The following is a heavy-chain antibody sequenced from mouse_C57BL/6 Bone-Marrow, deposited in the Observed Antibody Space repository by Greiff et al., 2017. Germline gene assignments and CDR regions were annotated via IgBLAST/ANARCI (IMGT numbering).Heavy chain of an antibody. J-gene: IGHJ1*03. Sequence: QVQLKESGPELVKPGASVKISCKASGYAFSSSWMNWVKQRPGKGLEWIGRIYPGDGDTNYNGKFKGKATLTADKSSSTAYMQLSSLTSEDSAVYFCARRGVIYYYGSRRYFDVWGTGTTVTVSS. D-gene: IGHD1-1*01. CDR2: IYPGDGDT. V-gene: IGHV1-82*01. CDR3: ARRGVIYYYGSRRYFDV. CDR1: GYAFSSSW.